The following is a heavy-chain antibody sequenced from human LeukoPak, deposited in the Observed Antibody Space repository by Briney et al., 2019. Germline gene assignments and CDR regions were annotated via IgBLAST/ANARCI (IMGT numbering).Heavy chain of an antibody. CDR3: AKLNIVVVVAAPYDAFDI. V-gene: IGHV3-30*18. Sequence: PGGSLRLSCAASGFTFSSYGMHWVRQAPGEGLEWVAVISYDGSNKYYADSVKGRFTISRDNSKNTLYLQMNSLRAEDTAVYYCAKLNIVVVVAAPYDAFDIWGQGTMVTVSS. D-gene: IGHD2-15*01. CDR2: ISYDGSNK. J-gene: IGHJ3*02. CDR1: GFTFSSYG.